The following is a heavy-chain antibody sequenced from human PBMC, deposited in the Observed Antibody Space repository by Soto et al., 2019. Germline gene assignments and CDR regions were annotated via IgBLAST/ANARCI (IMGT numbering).Heavy chain of an antibody. CDR1: GFTFSSYA. V-gene: IGHV3-30-3*01. CDR3: ARDPGSGSLPY. D-gene: IGHD1-26*01. CDR2: ISYDGSNK. J-gene: IGHJ4*02. Sequence: QVQLVESGGGVVQPGRSLRLSCAASGFTFSSYAMHWVRQAPGKGLERVAVISYDGSNKYYADSVKGRFTISRDNSKNTLYLQMNSLRAEDTAVYYCARDPGSGSLPYWGQGTMVTVSS.